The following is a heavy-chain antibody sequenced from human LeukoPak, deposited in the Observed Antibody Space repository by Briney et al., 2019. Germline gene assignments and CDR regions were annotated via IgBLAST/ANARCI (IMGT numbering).Heavy chain of an antibody. CDR1: GGSISSSSYY. CDR2: IYYSGST. D-gene: IGHD3-9*01. J-gene: IGHJ4*02. Sequence: SETLSLTCTVSGGSISSSSYYWGWIRQPPGKGLEWIGSIYYSGSTYYNPSLKSRVTISVDTSKNQFSLKLSSVTAADTAVYYCARHRPNYDILTGYYTPFDYWGQGTLVTVSS. V-gene: IGHV4-39*01. CDR3: ARHRPNYDILTGYYTPFDY.